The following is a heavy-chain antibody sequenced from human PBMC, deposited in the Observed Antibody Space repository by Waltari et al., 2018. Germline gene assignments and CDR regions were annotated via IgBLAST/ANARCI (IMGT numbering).Heavy chain of an antibody. V-gene: IGHV3-30*18. J-gene: IGHJ4*02. CDR3: AKDHYYGSGSRLDY. CDR2: ISYDGSNK. D-gene: IGHD3-10*01. Sequence: QVQLVESGGGVVQPGRSLRLSCAASGFTFSSYGMTWVRQAPGKGLEWVAVISYDGSNKYYADSVKGRFTISRDNSKNTLYLQMNSLRAEDTAVYYCAKDHYYGSGSRLDYWGQGTLVTVSS. CDR1: GFTFSSYG.